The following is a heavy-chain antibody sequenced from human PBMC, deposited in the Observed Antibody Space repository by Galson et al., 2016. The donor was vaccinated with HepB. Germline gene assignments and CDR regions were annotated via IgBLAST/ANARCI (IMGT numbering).Heavy chain of an antibody. CDR3: TKNSYYYNSAEDY. D-gene: IGHD3-10*01. CDR1: GFTFGTYAV. V-gene: IGHV4-4*01. Sequence: SLRLSCAASGFTFGTYAVNWVRQSPERGLEWIADIHYSGNSNYNPSLKSRLTISVDRSKNQFSLKLSSVTAADTAVYFCTKNSYYYNSAEDYWGQGTLVTVSS. CDR2: IHYSGNS. J-gene: IGHJ4*02.